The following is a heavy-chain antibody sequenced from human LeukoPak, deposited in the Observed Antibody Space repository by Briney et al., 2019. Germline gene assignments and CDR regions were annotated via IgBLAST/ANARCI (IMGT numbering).Heavy chain of an antibody. V-gene: IGHV3-23*01. CDR3: AKIRLRDIVVVPAAFDY. D-gene: IGHD2-2*01. Sequence: GGSLRLSCAASGFTFSSYAMSWVRQAPRKGLEWVSAISGSGGSTYYADSVKGRFTISRDNSKNTLYLQMNSLIAEDTAVYYCAKIRLRDIVVVPAAFDYWGQGTLVAVSS. CDR2: ISGSGGST. J-gene: IGHJ4*02. CDR1: GFTFSSYA.